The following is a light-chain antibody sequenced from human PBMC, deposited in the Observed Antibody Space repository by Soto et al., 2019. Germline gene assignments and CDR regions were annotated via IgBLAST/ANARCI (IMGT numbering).Light chain of an antibody. Sequence: QSALTLPPSASGTPGQRVTVSCSGSSSNIASNTVNWYQQLPGTAPKLLIYSNDQRPSGVPDRFSASKSGTSASLAISGLQSEDEADYYCASWDDSLNGHVFGTGTKVTVL. CDR2: SND. CDR1: SSNIASNT. CDR3: ASWDDSLNGHV. J-gene: IGLJ1*01. V-gene: IGLV1-44*01.